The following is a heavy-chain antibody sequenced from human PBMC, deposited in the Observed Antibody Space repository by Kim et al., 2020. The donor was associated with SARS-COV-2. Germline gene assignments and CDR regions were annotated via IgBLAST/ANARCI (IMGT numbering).Heavy chain of an antibody. Sequence: GGSLILSCVASGFTFSTSPMGWVRQAPGKGLEWVSRISWDGKRTYYADSVKGRVTISSDKSKNTLYLHMNSLRVEDTAVYYCAKGVTNSGFDYWGQGTQV. V-gene: IGHV3-23*01. CDR1: GFTFSTSP. D-gene: IGHD4-17*01. CDR2: ISWDGKRT. J-gene: IGHJ4*02. CDR3: AKGVTNSGFDY.